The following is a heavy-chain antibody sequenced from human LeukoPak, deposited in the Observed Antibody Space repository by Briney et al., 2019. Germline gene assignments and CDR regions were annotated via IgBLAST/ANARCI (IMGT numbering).Heavy chain of an antibody. CDR3: ARRKYYYDSSGYTSYFDY. D-gene: IGHD3-22*01. V-gene: IGHV4-59*08. J-gene: IGHJ4*02. CDR1: GGSISSYY. CDR2: IYYSGST. Sequence: PSETLCLTCTVSGGSISSYYWSWIRQPPGKGLEWIGYIYYSGSTNYNPSLKSRVTISVDTSKNQFSLKLSSVTAADTAVYYCARRKYYYDSSGYTSYFDYWGQGTLVTVSS.